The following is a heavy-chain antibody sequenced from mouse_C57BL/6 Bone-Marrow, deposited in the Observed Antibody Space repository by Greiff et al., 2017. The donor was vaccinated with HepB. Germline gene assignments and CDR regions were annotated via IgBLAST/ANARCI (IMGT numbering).Heavy chain of an antibody. CDR1: GFTFSDFY. Sequence: EVKLMESGGGLVQSGRSLRLSCATSGFTFSDFYMEWVRQAPGKGLEWIAASRNKANDYTTEYSASVKGRFIVSRDTSQSILYLQMNALRAEDTAIYYCARDADDYGSRYWYFDVWGTGTTVTVSS. J-gene: IGHJ1*03. V-gene: IGHV7-1*01. CDR3: ARDADDYGSRYWYFDV. CDR2: SRNKANDYTT. D-gene: IGHD1-1*01.